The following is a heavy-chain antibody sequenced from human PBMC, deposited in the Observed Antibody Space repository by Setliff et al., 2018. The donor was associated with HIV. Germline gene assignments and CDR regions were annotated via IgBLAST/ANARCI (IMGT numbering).Heavy chain of an antibody. D-gene: IGHD3-10*01. CDR2: ISYPGST. V-gene: IGHV4-59*01. Sequence: LSLTCTVSGASISSYYWSWIRQPPGKGLEWIGYISYPGSTNYNPSLKSRVTISVDTSKNQFSLNLSSVTDADTAVYYCARDGSGKHDHWGQGTLVTVSS. CDR1: GASISSYY. J-gene: IGHJ4*02. CDR3: ARDGSGKHDH.